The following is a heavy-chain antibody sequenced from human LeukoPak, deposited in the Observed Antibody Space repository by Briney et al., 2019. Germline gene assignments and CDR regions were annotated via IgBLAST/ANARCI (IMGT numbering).Heavy chain of an antibody. CDR1: GFTFSSYG. D-gene: IGHD3-22*01. J-gene: IGHJ3*02. CDR3: ARAGRYSYDSTGYYYDAFDI. Sequence: GGSLRLSCAASGFTFSSYGMHWVRQAPGKGLEWVAVISYDGSNKYYADSVKGRFTMSRDNSKNTLYLQMNSLRAEDTAVYYCARAGRYSYDSTGYYYDAFDIWGQGTMVTVSS. CDR2: ISYDGSNK. V-gene: IGHV3-30*03.